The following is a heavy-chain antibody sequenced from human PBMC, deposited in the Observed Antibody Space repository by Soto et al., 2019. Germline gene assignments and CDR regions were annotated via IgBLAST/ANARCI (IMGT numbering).Heavy chain of an antibody. Sequence: GSLRLSCAASGFTFSSYGMHWVRQAPGKGLEWVAVISYDGSNKYYADSVKGRFTISRDNSKNTLYLQMNSLRAEDTAVYYCANLISALADYYGMDVWGQGTTVTVSS. CDR3: ANLISALADYYGMDV. J-gene: IGHJ6*02. V-gene: IGHV3-30*18. CDR2: ISYDGSNK. CDR1: GFTFSSYG. D-gene: IGHD1-26*01.